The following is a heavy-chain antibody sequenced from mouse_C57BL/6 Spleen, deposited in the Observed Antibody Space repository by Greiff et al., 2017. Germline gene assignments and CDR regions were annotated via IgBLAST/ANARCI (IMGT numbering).Heavy chain of an antibody. CDR3: ARAGTFAY. D-gene: IGHD4-1*01. J-gene: IGHJ3*01. CDR2: IYPGDGDT. V-gene: IGHV1-82*01. CDR1: GYAFSSSW. Sequence: VQLQQSGPELVKPGASVKISCKASGYAFSSSWMNWVKQRPGKGLEWIGRIYPGDGDTNYNGKFKGKATLTADKSSSTAYMQLSSLTSEDSAVYFCARAGTFAYWGQGTLVTVSA.